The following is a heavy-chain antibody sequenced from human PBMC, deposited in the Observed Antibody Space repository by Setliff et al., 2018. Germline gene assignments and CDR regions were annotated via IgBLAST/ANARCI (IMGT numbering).Heavy chain of an antibody. Sequence: ASVKVSCKASGYTFTSYGFSWVRQAPGQGLEWMGWISAYNGNTNYAQKLQGRVTMTTDTSTSTAYMELSSLRSEETAVYYCARDGMVRGVRDYYGMDVWGQGTTVTVSS. CDR1: GYTFTSYG. D-gene: IGHD3-10*01. V-gene: IGHV1-18*01. J-gene: IGHJ6*02. CDR2: ISAYNGNT. CDR3: ARDGMVRGVRDYYGMDV.